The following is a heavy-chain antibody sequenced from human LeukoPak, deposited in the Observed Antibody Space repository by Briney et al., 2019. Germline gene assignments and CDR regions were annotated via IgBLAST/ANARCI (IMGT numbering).Heavy chain of an antibody. CDR2: VNSDGSTT. V-gene: IGHV3-74*01. CDR3: ESIITEIPN. CDR1: GFTFSNYW. D-gene: IGHD1-20*01. J-gene: IGHJ4*02. Sequence: GGSLRLSCAASGFTFSNYWMHWVRQAPGKGLVWVSRVNSDGSTTTYADSVKGRFTISRDNAKNTLHLQMNSLRAEDTAVYYCESIITEIPNWGQGTLVTVSS.